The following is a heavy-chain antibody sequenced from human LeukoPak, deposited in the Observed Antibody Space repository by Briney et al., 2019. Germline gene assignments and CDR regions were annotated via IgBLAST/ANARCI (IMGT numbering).Heavy chain of an antibody. D-gene: IGHD3-10*01. CDR1: GFTFSSYG. V-gene: IGHV3-30*02. J-gene: IGHJ4*02. CDR3: AKVPILLLFGGDY. Sequence: GGSLRLSCAASGFTFSSYGMHWVRQTPGKGLEWVAFIQYDGSNKYYADSVRGRFTISRDNSRNTLYLQMNSLRAEDTAVYYCAKVPILLLFGGDYWGQGTLVTVSS. CDR2: IQYDGSNK.